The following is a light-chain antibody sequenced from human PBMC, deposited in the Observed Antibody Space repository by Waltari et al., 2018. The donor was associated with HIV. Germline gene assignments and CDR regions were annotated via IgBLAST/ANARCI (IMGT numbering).Light chain of an antibody. Sequence: QYALNQTVSESGSPGQSITLSCTGTSSHVGGYKLVSWYQQHPGKAPKLMIYEVSKRPSGVSNLFSGSKSGNTASLTISGLQAEDEADYYCCAYAGSTTYVIFGGGTKLTVL. CDR3: CAYAGSTTYVI. CDR1: SSHVGGYKL. V-gene: IGLV2-23*02. CDR2: EVS. J-gene: IGLJ2*01.